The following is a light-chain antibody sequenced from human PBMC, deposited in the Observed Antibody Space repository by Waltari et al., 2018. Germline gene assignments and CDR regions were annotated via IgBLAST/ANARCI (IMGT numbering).Light chain of an antibody. CDR2: GAS. J-gene: IGKJ4*01. CDR1: QSISRH. Sequence: EIVMTQSPATLSVSPGERATLSCRASQSISRHLAWYKQKPGQAPRLLIYGASTRATDVPARFSGSVSGTEFTLTISSLQSEDFAVYYCQQYNEWPPLTFGGGTKVEIK. V-gene: IGKV3-15*01. CDR3: QQYNEWPPLT.